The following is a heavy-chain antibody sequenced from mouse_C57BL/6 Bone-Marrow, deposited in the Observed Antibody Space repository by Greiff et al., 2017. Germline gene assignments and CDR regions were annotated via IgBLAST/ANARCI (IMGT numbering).Heavy chain of an antibody. CDR2: IDPENGDT. D-gene: IGHD1-1*01. CDR3: TLLLEDY. Sequence: VQLKESGAELVRPGASVKLSCTASGFNIKDDYMHWVKQRPEQGLEWIGWIDPENGDTEYASKFQGKATITADTSSNTAYLQLSSLTSEDTAVYYCTLLLEDYWGQGTSVTVSS. CDR1: GFNIKDDY. J-gene: IGHJ4*01. V-gene: IGHV14-4*01.